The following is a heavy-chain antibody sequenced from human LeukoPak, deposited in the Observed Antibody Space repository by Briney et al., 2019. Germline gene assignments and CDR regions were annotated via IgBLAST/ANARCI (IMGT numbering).Heavy chain of an antibody. D-gene: IGHD2-21*02. J-gene: IGHJ4*02. CDR1: GGSLSYYY. CDR3: ARRGFYYGDACYVDY. V-gene: IGHV4-34*01. Sequence: SETLSLTCAVYGGSLSYYYWSWIRQPPEKGLEWIGEINRSGSTNYNPSLKSRVSISVDTSKNQFSLKLSSVTAADTAVYYCARRGFYYGDACYVDYWGQGTLVTVSS. CDR2: INRSGST.